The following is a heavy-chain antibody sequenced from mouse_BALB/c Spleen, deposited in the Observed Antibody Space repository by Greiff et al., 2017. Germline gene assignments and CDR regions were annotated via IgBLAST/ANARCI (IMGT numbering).Heavy chain of an antibody. V-gene: IGHV5-17*02. CDR1: GFTFSSFG. J-gene: IGHJ3*01. CDR2: ISSGSSTI. CDR3: ARSDPWFAY. Sequence: DVMLVESGGGLVQPGGSRKLSCAASGFTFSSFGMHWVRQAPEKGLEWVAYISSGSSTIYYADTVKGRFTISRDNPKNTLFLQMTSLRSEDTAMYYCARSDPWFAYWGQGTLVTVSA.